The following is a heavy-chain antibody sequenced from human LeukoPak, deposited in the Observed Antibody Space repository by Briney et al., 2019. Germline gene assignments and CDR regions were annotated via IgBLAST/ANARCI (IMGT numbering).Heavy chain of an antibody. CDR2: ISYDGSNK. CDR3: TKGSSGSHYLD. V-gene: IGHV3-30*18. CDR1: GFTFSSYG. Sequence: PGGSLRLSCAASGFTFSSYGMHWVRQAPGKGLEWVAVISYDGSNKYYADSVKGRFTISRDNSKNTLYLQMNSLRADDTAVYYCTKGSSGSHYLDWGQGTLVSVS. D-gene: IGHD1-26*01. J-gene: IGHJ3*01.